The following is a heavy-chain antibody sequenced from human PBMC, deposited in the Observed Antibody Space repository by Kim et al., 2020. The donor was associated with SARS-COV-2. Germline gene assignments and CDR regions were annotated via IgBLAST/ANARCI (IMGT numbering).Heavy chain of an antibody. CDR3: AKYVPGGSYVGCDH. D-gene: IGHD3-16*01. V-gene: IGHV3-23*03. J-gene: IGHJ4*02. Sequence: YADSRKGRFTISRDTSKTTLYLQMNSLRVEDTAVYYCAKYVPGGSYVGCDHWGQGTLVTVSS.